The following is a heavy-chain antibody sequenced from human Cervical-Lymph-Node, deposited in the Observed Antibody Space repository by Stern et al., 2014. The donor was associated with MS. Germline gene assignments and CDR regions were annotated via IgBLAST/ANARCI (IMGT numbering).Heavy chain of an antibody. J-gene: IGHJ4*02. CDR2: INAGNGNT. D-gene: IGHD5-24*01. Sequence: QVQLVQSGAEVKKPGASVKISCRASGYTFTSFTMHWVRQAPGQTFEWIGWINAGNGNTKFSQNFQDRVTFTRDTSASTVYMELTSLVSEDTAVYYCARNKDGSDYWGQGTQVTVSP. V-gene: IGHV1-3*01. CDR1: GYTFTSFT. CDR3: ARNKDGSDY.